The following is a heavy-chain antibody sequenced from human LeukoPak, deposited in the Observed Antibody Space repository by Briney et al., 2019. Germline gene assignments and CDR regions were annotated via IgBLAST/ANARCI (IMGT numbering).Heavy chain of an antibody. CDR1: GHSISSNNYH. J-gene: IGHJ4*02. CDR3: ARHIPPPMAAEDY. V-gene: IGHV4-39*01. Sequence: SETLSLTCTVSGHSISSNNYHWGWIRQPPGKGLEWIGWIYYGGSTYNNPSLNSQVTISVDTSKHQISLKTSSVPAADTAVYYCARHIPPPMAAEDYWGQGNLGTVSS. CDR2: IYYGGST. D-gene: IGHD6-25*01.